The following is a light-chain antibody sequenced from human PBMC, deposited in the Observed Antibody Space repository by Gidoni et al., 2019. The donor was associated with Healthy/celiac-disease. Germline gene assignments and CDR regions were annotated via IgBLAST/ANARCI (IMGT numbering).Light chain of an antibody. J-gene: IGKJ4*01. CDR2: DAS. V-gene: IGKV3-11*01. CDR1: QSVSSY. CDR3: QQRSNWAPLT. Sequence: EIVSAQSPATLSLSPGERATLSCRASQSVSSYLAWYQQKPGQAPRLLIYDASTGATGIPARFSGSGSGTDVTLTISSLEPEDFAVYGCQQRSNWAPLTFXGXTKVEIK.